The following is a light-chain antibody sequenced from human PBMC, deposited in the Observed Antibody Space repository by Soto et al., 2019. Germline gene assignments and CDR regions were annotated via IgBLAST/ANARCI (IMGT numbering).Light chain of an antibody. CDR1: QSISSSF. Sequence: EIVLTQSPGILSLSPGERASLSCGASQSISSSFLAWYQQKPGQAPRLLIYAASTRATGIPARFSGSGSGTDFTLTISRLESEDFAVYYCQQYGSSPITFGQGTRLEIK. CDR3: QQYGSSPIT. CDR2: AAS. J-gene: IGKJ5*01. V-gene: IGKV3-20*01.